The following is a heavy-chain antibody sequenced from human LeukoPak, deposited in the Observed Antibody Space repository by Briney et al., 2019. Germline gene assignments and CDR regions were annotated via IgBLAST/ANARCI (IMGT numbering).Heavy chain of an antibody. CDR1: GFTFRSYW. Sequence: GGSLRLSCAASGFTFRSYWMNWARQAPGKGLEWVASINHNGNVNYYVDSVKGRFTISRDNAKNSLYLQMSNLRAEDTAVYFWGGGGGLDVWGQGATVTVSS. D-gene: IGHD2-15*01. CDR3: GGGGGLDV. V-gene: IGHV3-7*03. J-gene: IGHJ6*02. CDR2: INHNGNVN.